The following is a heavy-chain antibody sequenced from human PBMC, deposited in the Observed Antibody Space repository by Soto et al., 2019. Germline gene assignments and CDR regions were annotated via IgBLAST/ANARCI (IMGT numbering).Heavy chain of an antibody. CDR1: GYTFTSYD. J-gene: IGHJ6*03. CDR2: MNPNSGNT. D-gene: IGHD6-6*01. Sequence: ASVKVSCKASGYTFTSYDINWGRQAPGQGLEWMGWMNPNSGNTGYAQKFQGRVTMTRNTSISTAYMELSSLRSEDTAVYYCARGDGSSDYYYYYTDVWGKGTTVTVSS. V-gene: IGHV1-8*01. CDR3: ARGDGSSDYYYYYTDV.